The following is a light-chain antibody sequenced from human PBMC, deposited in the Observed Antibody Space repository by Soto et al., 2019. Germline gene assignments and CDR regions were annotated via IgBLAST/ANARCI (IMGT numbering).Light chain of an antibody. CDR1: QSLVYSDGNTY. CDR2: KIS. V-gene: IGKV2-30*01. Sequence: DVVMTQSPLSLPVTLGQPASISCRSSQSLVYSDGNTYLSWFQQRPGQSPRRLIYKISNRDSGVPDRLRGSGSGSDFPLKLSRGEAADVGVYCCVQVALWPWTVGQGTNVEI. CDR3: VQVALWPWT. J-gene: IGKJ1*01.